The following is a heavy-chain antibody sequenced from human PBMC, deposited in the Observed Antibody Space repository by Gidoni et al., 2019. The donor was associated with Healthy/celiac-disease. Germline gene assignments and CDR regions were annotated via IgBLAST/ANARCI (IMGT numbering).Heavy chain of an antibody. Sequence: EVQLLESGGGLVQPGGSLSLSCAASGFTFSSYAMSWVRQAPGKGLEWVSAISGSGGSTYYADSVKGRFTISRDNSKNTLYLQMNSLRAEDTAVYYCAKGGNRGWPGVPCMDVWGQGTTVTVSS. J-gene: IGHJ6*02. V-gene: IGHV3-23*01. CDR3: AKGGNRGWPGVPCMDV. D-gene: IGHD2-15*01. CDR2: ISGSGGST. CDR1: GFTFSSYA.